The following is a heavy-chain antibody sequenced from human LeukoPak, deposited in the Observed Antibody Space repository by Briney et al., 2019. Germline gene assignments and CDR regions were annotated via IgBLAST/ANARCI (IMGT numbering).Heavy chain of an antibody. Sequence: ASVKVSRKASGGTFSSYAISWVRQAPGQGLEWMGGIIPIFGTANYAQKFQGRVTITADESTSTAYMELSSLRSEDTAVYYCASSPAWFLRAPKYYFDYWGQGTLVTVSS. CDR3: ASSPAWFLRAPKYYFDY. J-gene: IGHJ4*02. CDR1: GGTFSSYA. D-gene: IGHD2/OR15-2a*01. V-gene: IGHV1-69*13. CDR2: IIPIFGTA.